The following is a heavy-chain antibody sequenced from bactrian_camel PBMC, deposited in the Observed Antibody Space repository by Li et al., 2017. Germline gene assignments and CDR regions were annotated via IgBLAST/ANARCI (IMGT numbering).Heavy chain of an antibody. Sequence: QLVESGGGSVQAGGSLRLSCAVSGGRGVYYCMAWFRQAPGKEREGVGTLDTVSGSTYYADSVKGRFTITHDNTKNTHFLEMNNLQPDDSAVYYCALRSGAFPAICPARPDHYDLWGQGTQVTVS. CDR2: LDTVSGST. V-gene: IGHV3S29*01. D-gene: IGHD4*01. CDR1: GGRGVYYC. CDR3: ALRSGAFPAICPARPDHYDL. J-gene: IGHJ4*01.